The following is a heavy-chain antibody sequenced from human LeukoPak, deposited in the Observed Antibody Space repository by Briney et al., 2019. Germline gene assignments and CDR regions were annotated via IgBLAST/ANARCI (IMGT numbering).Heavy chain of an antibody. CDR1: GGTFSSYA. Sequence: SVKVSCKASGGTFSSYAISWVRQAPGHGLEWMGGIIPIFGTANYAQKFQGRVTITADESTSTAYMELSSLRSEDTAVYYCARVSTGSSYYYYGMDVWGQGTTVTVSS. CDR2: IIPIFGTA. V-gene: IGHV1-69*13. J-gene: IGHJ6*02. D-gene: IGHD1-14*01. CDR3: ARVSTGSSYYYYGMDV.